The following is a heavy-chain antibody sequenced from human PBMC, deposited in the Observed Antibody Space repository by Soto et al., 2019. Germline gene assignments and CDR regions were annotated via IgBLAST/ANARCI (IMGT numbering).Heavy chain of an antibody. CDR3: ARGRKYYDILTGYYHYYYYYGMDV. Sequence: GASVKVSCKASGGTFSSYAISWVRQAPGQGLGWMGGIIPIFGTADYAQKFQGRVTITADESTSTAYMELSSLRSEDTAVYYCARGRKYYDILTGYYHYYYYYGMDVWDQGTTVTVSS. D-gene: IGHD3-9*01. J-gene: IGHJ6*02. V-gene: IGHV1-69*13. CDR2: IIPIFGTA. CDR1: GGTFSSYA.